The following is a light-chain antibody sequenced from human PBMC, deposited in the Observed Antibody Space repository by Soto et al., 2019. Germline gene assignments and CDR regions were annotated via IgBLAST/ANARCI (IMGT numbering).Light chain of an antibody. CDR1: QSVLYSSNNKNY. Sequence: DIVMTQSPDSLAVSLGERATINCKSSQSVLYSSNNKNYLAWSQQKPGQPPKLLIYWASTRESGVPDRFSGSGSGTDFTLTISSLQAEDVAIYYCQQYYSTPPMYTFGQGTKLEIK. CDR2: WAS. V-gene: IGKV4-1*01. J-gene: IGKJ2*01. CDR3: QQYYSTPPMYT.